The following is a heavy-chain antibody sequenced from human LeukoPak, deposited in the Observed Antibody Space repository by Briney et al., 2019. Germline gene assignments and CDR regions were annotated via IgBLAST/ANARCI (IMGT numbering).Heavy chain of an antibody. Sequence: NPSETLSLTCTVSGGSISSYYWSWIRQPAGKGLEWIGRIYSSGSTNYNPSLKSRVTMSLDTSKNHFSLKLSSVTAADTAVYYCATGRSIRYFDYWGQGTLLTVSS. CDR1: GGSISSYY. CDR3: ATGRSIRYFDY. V-gene: IGHV4-4*07. CDR2: IYSSGST. J-gene: IGHJ4*02. D-gene: IGHD3-9*01.